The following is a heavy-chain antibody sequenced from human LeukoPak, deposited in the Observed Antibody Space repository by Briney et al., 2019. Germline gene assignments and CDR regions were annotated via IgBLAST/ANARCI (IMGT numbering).Heavy chain of an antibody. CDR2: LSSRGSY. D-gene: IGHD6-19*01. Sequence: SETLSLTCTVSGGSISSYSWGWIRQPPGKGLEYIGYLSSRGSYNYNPSLKSRVTISEDTSKKWLSLKLSSVTAADTAVYYCARDHIRPGIAVAGTEDYWGQGTLVTVSS. V-gene: IGHV4-4*08. CDR1: GGSISSYS. J-gene: IGHJ4*02. CDR3: ARDHIRPGIAVAGTEDY.